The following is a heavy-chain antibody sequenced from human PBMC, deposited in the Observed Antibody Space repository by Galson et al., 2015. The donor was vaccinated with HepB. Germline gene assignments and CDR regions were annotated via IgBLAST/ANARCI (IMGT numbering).Heavy chain of an antibody. CDR3: AKIQCRTCGYCSGGSCPSAGQRHNDY. D-gene: IGHD2-15*01. CDR2: ISGSGGST. CDR1: GFTFSSYA. J-gene: IGHJ4*02. V-gene: IGHV3-23*01. Sequence: SLRLSCAASGFTFSSYAMSWVRQAPGKGLEWVSAISGSGGSTYYADSVKGRFTISRDNSKNTLYLQMNSLRAEDTAVYYCAKIQCRTCGYCSGGSCPSAGQRHNDYWGQGTLVTVSS.